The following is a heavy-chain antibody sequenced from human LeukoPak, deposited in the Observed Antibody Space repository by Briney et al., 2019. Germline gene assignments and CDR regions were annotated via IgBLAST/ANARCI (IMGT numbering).Heavy chain of an antibody. CDR2: ISSSGSTI. CDR3: ARARGDLLYCYYYMDV. Sequence: GGSLRLSCAASGFTFSSYEMNWVRQAPGKGLEWVSYISSSGSTIYYADSVKGRFTISRDNAKNSLYLQMNSLRAEDTAVYYCARARGDLLYCYYYMDVWGKGTTVTVSS. D-gene: IGHD1-26*01. CDR1: GFTFSSYE. J-gene: IGHJ6*03. V-gene: IGHV3-48*03.